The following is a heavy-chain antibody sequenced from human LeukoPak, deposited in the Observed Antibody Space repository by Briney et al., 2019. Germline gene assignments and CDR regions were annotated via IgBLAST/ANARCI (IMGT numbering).Heavy chain of an antibody. CDR2: IKQDGSEK. V-gene: IGHV3-7*01. CDR3: ARGAAAGTGDWFDP. D-gene: IGHD6-13*01. Sequence: QAGGSLRLSCAASGFTFSSYWMSWVRQAPGKGLEWVANIKQDGSEKYYVDSVKGRFTISRDNAKNSLYLQMNSLRAEDTAVYYCARGAAAGTGDWFDPWGQGTLVTVSS. J-gene: IGHJ5*02. CDR1: GFTFSSYW.